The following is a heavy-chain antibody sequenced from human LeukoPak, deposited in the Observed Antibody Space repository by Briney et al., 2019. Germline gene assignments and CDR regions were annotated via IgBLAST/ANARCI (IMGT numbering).Heavy chain of an antibody. Sequence: GGSLRLSCAASGFTLSSHWMGWVRQAPGKGLQWVANIKPDGSEKYYVDSVKGRFTISRDNSKNTLYLQMNSLRAEDTAVYYCAKGGYYYDSSGYYPFDYWGQGTLVTVSS. D-gene: IGHD3-22*01. CDR2: IKPDGSEK. J-gene: IGHJ4*02. CDR1: GFTLSSHW. V-gene: IGHV3-7*03. CDR3: AKGGYYYDSSGYYPFDY.